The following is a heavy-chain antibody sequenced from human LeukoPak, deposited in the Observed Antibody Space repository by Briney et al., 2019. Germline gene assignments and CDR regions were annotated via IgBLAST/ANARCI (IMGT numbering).Heavy chain of an antibody. V-gene: IGHV3-73*01. CDR1: GFTFSGSA. CDR2: IRSKANSYAT. J-gene: IGHJ4*02. Sequence: GGSLRLSCAASGFTFSGSAMHWVRQASGKGLEWVGRIRSKANSYATAYAASVKGRFTISRDDSKNTAYLQMNSLRAEDTAVYYCAKEDPFAGFDYWGQGTLVTVSS. CDR3: AKEDPFAGFDY.